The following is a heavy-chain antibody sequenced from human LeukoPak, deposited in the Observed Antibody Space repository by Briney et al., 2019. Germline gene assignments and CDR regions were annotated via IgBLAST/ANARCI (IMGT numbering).Heavy chain of an antibody. V-gene: IGHV3-73*01. CDR2: IRSKANSYAT. D-gene: IGHD1-7*01. J-gene: IGHJ5*02. CDR1: GFTFSGSA. Sequence: GGALRLSCAASGFTFSGSAMHWVRQASGKGLEWVCRIRSKANSYATAYAASVKGRFTISRDDSKNTAYLQMNSLKTEDTAVYYCTRQRAGTTYSNWFDPWGQGTLVTVSS. CDR3: TRQRAGTTYSNWFDP.